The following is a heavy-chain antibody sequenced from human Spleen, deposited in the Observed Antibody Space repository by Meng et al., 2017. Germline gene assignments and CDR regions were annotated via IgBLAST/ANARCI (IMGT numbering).Heavy chain of an antibody. D-gene: IGHD3-10*01. CDR2: LGAHDGDT. CDR1: DYTFTGYG. J-gene: IGHJ4*02. V-gene: IGHV1-18*01. CDR3: ARGTPGRSYSDY. Sequence: QVQLVQSGAEVKKPGASVKVSCKASDYTFTGYGVSWFRQAPGQGLEWMAWLGAHDGDTSHAPKFQGRVTVSADRPTATAYMELRSLRSDDTAVYYCARGTPGRSYSDYWGQGTLVTVSS.